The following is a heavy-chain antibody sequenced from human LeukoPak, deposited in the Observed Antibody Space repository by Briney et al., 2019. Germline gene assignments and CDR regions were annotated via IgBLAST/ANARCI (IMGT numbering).Heavy chain of an antibody. Sequence: SETLSLTCTVSGGSISSSSYCWGWIRQPPGKGLEWIGNIYYSGSTYYTPSLKSRVTISVDTSTNQFSLKLSSVTAADTAVYYCARRPKKYCSSTSCNYYFDYWGQGTLVTVSS. CDR2: IYYSGST. J-gene: IGHJ4*02. V-gene: IGHV4-39*07. CDR3: ARRPKKYCSSTSCNYYFDY. D-gene: IGHD2-2*01. CDR1: GGSISSSSYC.